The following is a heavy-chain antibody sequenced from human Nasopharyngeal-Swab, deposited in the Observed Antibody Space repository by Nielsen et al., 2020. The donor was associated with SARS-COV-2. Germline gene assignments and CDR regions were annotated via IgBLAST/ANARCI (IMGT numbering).Heavy chain of an antibody. D-gene: IGHD2-2*03. J-gene: IGHJ6*02. CDR2: ISWNSGSI. CDR3: AKELDIVVVPAAYGFGYYGMDV. CDR1: GFTFGDYA. Sequence: SLKISCAASGFTFGDYAMHWVRQAPGKGLEWVSGISWNSGSIGYADSVKGRFTISRDNAKNSLYLQMNSLRAEDTALYYCAKELDIVVVPAAYGFGYYGMDVWGQGTTVTVSS. V-gene: IGHV3-9*01.